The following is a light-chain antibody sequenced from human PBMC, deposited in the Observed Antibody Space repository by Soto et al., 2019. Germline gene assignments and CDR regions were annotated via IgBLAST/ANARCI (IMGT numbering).Light chain of an antibody. J-gene: IGLJ3*02. V-gene: IGLV1-44*01. Sequence: QSVLTQPPSASGTPGQRVTISCSGSSSNIRSNTVNWFHQLPGTAPKLLIYSNNQRPSGVPDRFSGSKSGTSASLAISGLQSEDEADYYCAAWDGGLNGWVFGGGTKVTVL. CDR3: AAWDGGLNGWV. CDR2: SNN. CDR1: SSNIRSNT.